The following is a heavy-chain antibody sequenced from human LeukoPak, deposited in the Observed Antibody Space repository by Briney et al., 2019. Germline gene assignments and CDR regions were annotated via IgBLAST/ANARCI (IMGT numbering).Heavy chain of an antibody. V-gene: IGHV4-39*01. Sequence: PSETLSLTCNVSGGSISDNDYSWDWIRQPPGKGLEWMGCIHYSGTTYSNPSLKSRISISVDTSKSQFSLKLRSVTAADTAVHYCARRYYFVSGSYYPFDFWGQGTLVTVSS. J-gene: IGHJ4*02. D-gene: IGHD3-10*01. CDR1: GGSISDNDYS. CDR3: ARRYYFVSGSYYPFDF. CDR2: IHYSGTT.